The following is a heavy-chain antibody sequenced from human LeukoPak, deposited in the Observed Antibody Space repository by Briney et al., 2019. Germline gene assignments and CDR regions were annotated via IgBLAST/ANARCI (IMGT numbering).Heavy chain of an antibody. CDR3: ARVVRETFDY. CDR1: GGSISSYY. D-gene: IGHD3-10*01. J-gene: IGHJ4*02. Sequence: PSETLSLTCTVSGGSISSYYWSWIRQPPGKGLEWIGYIYYSGSTDYNPSLKSRVTISVDTSKNQFSLKLSSVTAADTAVYYCARVVRETFDYWGQGTLVTVSS. CDR2: IYYSGST. V-gene: IGHV4-59*01.